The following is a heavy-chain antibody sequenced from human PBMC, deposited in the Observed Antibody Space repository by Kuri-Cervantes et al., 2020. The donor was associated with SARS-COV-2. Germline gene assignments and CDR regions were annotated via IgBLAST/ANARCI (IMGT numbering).Heavy chain of an antibody. D-gene: IGHD3-10*01. CDR3: ARREYGSGSYYLDY. CDR2: IYPGDSDT. CDR1: GYSFTSYW. J-gene: IGHJ4*02. Sequence: GGSLRLSCKGSGYSFTSYWIGWVHQMPGKGLEWMGIIYPGDSDTRYSPSFQGQVTISADKSISTAYLQWSSLKASDTAMYYCARREYGSGSYYLDYWGQGPVVTVSS. V-gene: IGHV5-51*07.